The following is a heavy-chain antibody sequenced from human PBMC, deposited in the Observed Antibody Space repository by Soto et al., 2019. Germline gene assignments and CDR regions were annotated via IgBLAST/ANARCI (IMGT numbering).Heavy chain of an antibody. CDR2: VIPIFGTP. D-gene: IGHD2-15*01. J-gene: IGHJ6*02. Sequence: QVQLVQSGAEVKKPGSSVKVSCKAPGCTFSTSAISWVRQAPGQGLECMGGVIPIFGTPKYAQKFQGRVTITADESTSTGYMELRSLRSEDTAVYYCARSQGGSSSLDIYYYYYYGMDVSGQGTTVTVSS. V-gene: IGHV1-69*01. CDR3: ARSQGGSSSLDIYYYYYYGMDV. CDR1: GCTFSTSA.